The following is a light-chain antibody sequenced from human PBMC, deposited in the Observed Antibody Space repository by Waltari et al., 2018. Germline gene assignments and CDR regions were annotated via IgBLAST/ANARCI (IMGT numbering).Light chain of an antibody. V-gene: IGLV2-11*01. Sequence: QSALTQPRSVSGSPGQSVTISCPGTSRDVGGYNYVSWYQQYPGKAPKLMIYDVSKRPSGVPDRFSGSKSGNTASLTISGLQAEDEADYYCCSHAGTYVVFGGGTKLSVL. CDR1: SRDVGGYNY. J-gene: IGLJ2*01. CDR2: DVS. CDR3: CSHAGTYVV.